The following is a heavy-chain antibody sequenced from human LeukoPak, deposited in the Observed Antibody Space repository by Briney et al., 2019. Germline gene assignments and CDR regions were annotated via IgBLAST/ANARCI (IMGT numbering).Heavy chain of an antibody. CDR1: RFTFSSYA. J-gene: IGHJ4*02. V-gene: IGHV3-23*01. CDR2: ISGSGGST. Sequence: GGSLRLSCAASRFTFSSYAMGWVRQAPGKGLEWVSAISGSGGSTYYADSVKGRFTISRDNSKNTLYLQMNSLRAEDTAVYYCAKYSSSWYRYFDYWGQGTLVTVSS. D-gene: IGHD6-13*01. CDR3: AKYSSSWYRYFDY.